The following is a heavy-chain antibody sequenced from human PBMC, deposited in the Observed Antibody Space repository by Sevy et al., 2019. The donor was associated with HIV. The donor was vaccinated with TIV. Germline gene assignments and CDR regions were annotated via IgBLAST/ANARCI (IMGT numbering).Heavy chain of an antibody. J-gene: IGHJ3*02. Sequence: GGSLRLSCAASGFTFDDYGMSWVRQTPGKGLEWVSIINWNAGSTGYADSVKGRFTISRDNAKNSLYLEMNNLRAEDTDLDRCGRGKGYSSGEAFDIWGQGTMVTVSS. D-gene: IGHD6-19*01. V-gene: IGHV3-20*01. CDR2: INWNAGST. CDR1: GFTFDDYG. CDR3: GRGKGYSSGEAFDI.